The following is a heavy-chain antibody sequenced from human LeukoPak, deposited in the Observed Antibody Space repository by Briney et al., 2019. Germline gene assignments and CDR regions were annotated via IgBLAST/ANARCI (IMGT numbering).Heavy chain of an antibody. CDR2: IKQDGGEK. V-gene: IGHV3-7*01. Sequence: QSGGSLRLSCTASGFTFSSYWMSWVRQAPGKGLEWVANIKQDGGEKYYVDSVKGRFTISRDNAKNSLYLQMNSLRAEDTAVYYCARLGARQVLDYWGQGTPVTVSS. J-gene: IGHJ4*02. CDR3: ARLGARQVLDY. CDR1: GFTFSSYW. D-gene: IGHD4-17*01.